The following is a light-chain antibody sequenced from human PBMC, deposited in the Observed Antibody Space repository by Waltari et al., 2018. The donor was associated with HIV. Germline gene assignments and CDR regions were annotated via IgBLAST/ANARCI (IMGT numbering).Light chain of an antibody. CDR3: QQYIGSPRT. CDR1: QTISSTY. V-gene: IGKV3-20*01. J-gene: IGKJ1*01. Sequence: EIALTQSPGTLSLSPGERATLSCRASQTISSTYLARYQQKPGQAPRLLIYGASSRATGIPDRFSGSGSGTDFTLTISSLEPEDCAVYYCQQYIGSPRTFGQGTKVELK. CDR2: GAS.